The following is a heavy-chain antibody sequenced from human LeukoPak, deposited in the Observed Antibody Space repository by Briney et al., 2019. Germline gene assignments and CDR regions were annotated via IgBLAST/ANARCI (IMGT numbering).Heavy chain of an antibody. Sequence: SETLSLTCTVSGGSISTYYWSWIRLPPGKGLEWIAYIYFTGRTQYNPSLKSRVTISVDTSKNQFSLKLSSVTAADTAVYYCARVSSSWLGVGAFDIWGQGTMATVSS. D-gene: IGHD6-13*01. CDR1: GGSISTYY. CDR2: IYFTGRT. J-gene: IGHJ3*02. V-gene: IGHV4-59*01. CDR3: ARVSSSWLGVGAFDI.